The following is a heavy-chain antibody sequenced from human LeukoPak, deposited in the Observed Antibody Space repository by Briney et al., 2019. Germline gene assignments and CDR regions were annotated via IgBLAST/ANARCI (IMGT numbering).Heavy chain of an antibody. D-gene: IGHD3-10*01. CDR3: AKRAEFGGFDP. V-gene: IGHV3-23*01. J-gene: IGHJ5*02. Sequence: GGSLRLSCAASGFTFSTYAMTWVRQAPGKGLEWVSSISTSVGNTYYADSVKGRFTISRDNSNNTLYLQMNSLTAEATAVYYCAKRAEFGGFDPWGQGTLVTVSS. CDR2: ISTSVGNT. CDR1: GFTFSTYA.